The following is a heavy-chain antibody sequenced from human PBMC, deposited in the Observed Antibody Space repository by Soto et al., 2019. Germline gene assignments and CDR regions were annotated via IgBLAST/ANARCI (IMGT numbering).Heavy chain of an antibody. Sequence: RKGLEWVSVISGSGGSTYYADSVKGRFTISRDNSKNTLYLQMNSLRAEYFFSCRRRHTGYRSGLGIPANRSSDL. D-gene: IGHD3-3*01. CDR2: ISGSGGST. CDR3: RHTGYRSGLGIPANRSSDL. V-gene: IGHV3-23*01. J-gene: IGHJ2*01.